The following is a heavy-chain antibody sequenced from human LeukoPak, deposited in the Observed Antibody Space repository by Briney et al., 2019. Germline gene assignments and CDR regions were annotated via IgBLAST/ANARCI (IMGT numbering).Heavy chain of an antibody. D-gene: IGHD5-12*01. V-gene: IGHV5-51*01. CDR2: IYPGDSDT. Sequence: GESLKISCKGSGYSFSSYWIAWVRQMPGKGLEWMGIIYPGDSDTRYSPSFQGHITISADKSISTAYLQWSNLKASDTAMYYCARHLGGYPFDYWGQGTLVTVSS. J-gene: IGHJ4*02. CDR1: GYSFSSYW. CDR3: ARHLGGYPFDY.